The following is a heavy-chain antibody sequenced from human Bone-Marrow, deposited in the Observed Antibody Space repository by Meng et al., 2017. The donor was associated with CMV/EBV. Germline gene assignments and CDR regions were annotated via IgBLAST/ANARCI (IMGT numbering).Heavy chain of an antibody. D-gene: IGHD6-6*01. J-gene: IGHJ4*02. CDR3: ARTESSSPHFDY. V-gene: IGHV3-30*02. CDR1: GFTFSSYG. Sequence: GESLKISCAASGFTFSSYGMHWVRQAPGKGLEWVAFIRYEGSNKYYADSVKGRFTISRDNSKNTLYLQMNSLRAEDTAVYYCARTESSSPHFDYWGQGTLVTVSS. CDR2: IRYEGSNK.